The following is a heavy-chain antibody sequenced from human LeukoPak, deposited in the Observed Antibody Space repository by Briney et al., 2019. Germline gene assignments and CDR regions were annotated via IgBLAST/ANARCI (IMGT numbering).Heavy chain of an antibody. D-gene: IGHD1-1*01. V-gene: IGHV5-51*01. J-gene: IGHJ4*02. CDR1: GYRFSRNW. Sequence: GESLQISCKGYGYRFSRNWIGWVRPMPGKGVGWMGIIYPADSDTRYSPSFQGQVTISADKSISTAFLQWSSLKASDTAMYYCARPGTTGTTIWGQGTLVTVSS. CDR3: ARPGTTGTTI. CDR2: IYPADSDT.